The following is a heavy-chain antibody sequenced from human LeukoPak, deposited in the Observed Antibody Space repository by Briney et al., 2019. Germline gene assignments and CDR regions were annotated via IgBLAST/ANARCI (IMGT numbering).Heavy chain of an antibody. CDR1: GFTFSSYA. D-gene: IGHD1-26*01. J-gene: IGHJ5*02. CDR3: AKDPIYSGSYYGNWFDT. CDR2: ISDSGGST. V-gene: IGHV3-23*01. Sequence: GASLRLSCAASGFTFSSYAMSWVRQAPGKGLEWVSDISDSGGSTHYADSVKGRFTISRDNSKNTLYLQMNSLRAEDTAVYYFAKDPIYSGSYYGNWFDTWGQGALVTVSS.